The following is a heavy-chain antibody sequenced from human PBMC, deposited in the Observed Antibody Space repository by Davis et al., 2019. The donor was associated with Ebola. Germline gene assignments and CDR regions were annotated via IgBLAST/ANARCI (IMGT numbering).Heavy chain of an antibody. J-gene: IGHJ5*02. CDR1: GGSISSYY. Sequence: MPSETLSLTCTVSGGSISSYYWSWIRQPPGKGLEWIGEINHSGSTNYNPSLKSRVTISVDTSKNQFSLKLSSVTAADTAVYYCASNPGGAWGQGTLVTVSS. CDR3: ASNPGGA. V-gene: IGHV4-34*01. CDR2: INHSGST. D-gene: IGHD1-14*01.